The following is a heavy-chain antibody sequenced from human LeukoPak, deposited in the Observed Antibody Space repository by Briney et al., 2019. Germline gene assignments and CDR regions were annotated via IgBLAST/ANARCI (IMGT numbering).Heavy chain of an antibody. V-gene: IGHV3-23*01. CDR1: GFPFSSYA. CDR3: AKDPSPLDIVVVPAAMIFDY. J-gene: IGHJ4*02. D-gene: IGHD2-2*01. Sequence: GSLRLSCSSSGFPFSSYAMRWVRQGTGKGLEWASAINGSGGSTYYADSVKGRFSISRDNSKNTLYLQMNSLRAEDTAVYYCAKDPSPLDIVVVPAAMIFDYWGERALFTVSS. CDR2: INGSGGST.